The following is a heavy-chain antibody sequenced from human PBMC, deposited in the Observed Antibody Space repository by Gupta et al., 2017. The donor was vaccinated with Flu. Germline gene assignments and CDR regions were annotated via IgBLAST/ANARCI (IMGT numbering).Heavy chain of an antibody. CDR2: ISGSGGTT. CDR3: AKRDSLVVPIRIPNLDY. CDR1: VFTFSRYA. Sequence: EVQLLESGGGLVQPGGSLRLSCADSVFTFSRYAMSWIRQAPGKGLEGVSSISGSGGTTYYADAVKGRFTVSRDNSKNTLYLQMNSLRAEDTAVYYCAKRDSLVVPIRIPNLDYWGQGTLVTVSS. D-gene: IGHD3-22*01. V-gene: IGHV3-23*01. J-gene: IGHJ4*02.